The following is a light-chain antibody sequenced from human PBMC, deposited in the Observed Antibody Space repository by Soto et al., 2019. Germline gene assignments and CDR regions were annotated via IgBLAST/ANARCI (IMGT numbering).Light chain of an antibody. CDR1: ESIRTW. Sequence: DIQMTQSPSTLSASIGDRVTITCRASESIRTWLAWYQHKPGKAPKLLIYAASILQSGVPSRFSGSGSGTEFTLTISSLQPDDFATYYCQHYNSYSEAFGQGTKVDIK. CDR3: QHYNSYSEA. J-gene: IGKJ1*01. V-gene: IGKV1-5*01. CDR2: AAS.